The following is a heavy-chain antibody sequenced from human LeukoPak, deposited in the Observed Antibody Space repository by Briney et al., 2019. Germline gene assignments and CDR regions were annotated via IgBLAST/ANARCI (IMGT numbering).Heavy chain of an antibody. CDR1: GYTFTSYG. J-gene: IGHJ4*02. D-gene: IGHD3-10*01. V-gene: IGHV1-18*01. Sequence: ASVKVSCKASGYTFTSYGISWVRQAPGQGLEWMGWISAYNGNTNYAQKLQSRVTMTTDTSTSTAYMELRSLRSDDTAVYYCARARTVSTMVRGVPFDYWGQGTLVTVSS. CDR2: ISAYNGNT. CDR3: ARARTVSTMVRGVPFDY.